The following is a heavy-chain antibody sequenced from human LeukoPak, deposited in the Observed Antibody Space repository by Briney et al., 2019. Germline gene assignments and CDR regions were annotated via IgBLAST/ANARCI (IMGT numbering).Heavy chain of an antibody. Sequence: PGGSLRLSCAASGFTFSNYGMNWVRQAPGKGLEWVAFIRYDGSNKYYADSVKGRFTISRDNSKNTLYLQMNSLRAEDTAVYYCAKDSLWFGELFGYFDYWGQGTLVTVSS. D-gene: IGHD3-10*01. CDR2: IRYDGSNK. V-gene: IGHV3-30*02. CDR3: AKDSLWFGELFGYFDY. J-gene: IGHJ4*02. CDR1: GFTFSNYG.